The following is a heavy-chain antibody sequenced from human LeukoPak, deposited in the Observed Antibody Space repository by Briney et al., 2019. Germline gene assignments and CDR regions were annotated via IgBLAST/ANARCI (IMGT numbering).Heavy chain of an antibody. CDR3: ARDREQLVRY. V-gene: IGHV3-21*01. D-gene: IGHD6-6*01. CDR2: ISSSSSYI. Sequence: GGSLRLSCTLSGFTVSSNSMSWVRQAPGKGLEWVSSISSSSSYIYYADSVEGRFTISRDNAKNSLYLQMNSLRAEDTAVYYCARDREQLVRYWGQGTLVAVSS. J-gene: IGHJ4*02. CDR1: GFTVSSNS.